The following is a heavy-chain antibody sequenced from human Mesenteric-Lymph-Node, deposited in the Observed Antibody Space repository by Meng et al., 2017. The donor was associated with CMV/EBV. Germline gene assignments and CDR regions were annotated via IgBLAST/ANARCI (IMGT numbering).Heavy chain of an antibody. V-gene: IGHV3-53*01. D-gene: IGHD1-26*01. Sequence: GESLKISCAASGFTVSSSYMSWVRQAPGKGLEWVSVIYSGGTTYYADSVKGRFTISRDNSKNMLYLQMNSLRAEDTAVYFCARLLGSSRGAFDYWGRGTLVTVSS. J-gene: IGHJ4*02. CDR3: ARLLGSSRGAFDY. CDR1: GFTVSSSY. CDR2: IYSGGTT.